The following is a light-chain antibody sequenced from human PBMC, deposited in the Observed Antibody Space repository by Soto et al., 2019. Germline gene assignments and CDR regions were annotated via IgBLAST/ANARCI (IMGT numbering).Light chain of an antibody. CDR2: DAT. J-gene: IGKJ1*01. CDR3: QQYGSTPWT. V-gene: IGKV3D-20*01. CDR1: QRVSNNF. Sequence: VVLTQFPGTLSLSPGETATLSCGASQRVSNNFLGWYQQKPGLPPRLLIYDATSRANGIPERFSGRGSGTHFTLTISRLAPEDFAVYYCQQYGSTPWTFGRGTKV.